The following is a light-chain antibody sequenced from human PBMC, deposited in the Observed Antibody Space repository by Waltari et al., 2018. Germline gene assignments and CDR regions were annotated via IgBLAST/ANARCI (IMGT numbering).Light chain of an antibody. CDR1: QSVYSNY. V-gene: IGKV3-20*01. CDR2: GAS. J-gene: IGKJ2*01. CDR3: QQCGSSPPYA. Sequence: EIVLTQSPGTLSLSPGERATLSCRASQSVYSNYLAWYQQKVGQAPRLVIFGASRRAAGIPDRFSGSGSWTDFTLTIDRLESEDSAVYYCQQCGSSPPYAFGQGTKLEIK.